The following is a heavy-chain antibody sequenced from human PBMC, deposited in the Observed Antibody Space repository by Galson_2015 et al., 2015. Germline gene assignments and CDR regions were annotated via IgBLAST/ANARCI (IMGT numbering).Heavy chain of an antibody. J-gene: IGHJ6*02. CDR3: AKGGLRLVRVPYYYYYGMDV. CDR2: ISWNSGSI. V-gene: IGHV3-9*01. D-gene: IGHD3-16*01. Sequence: SLRLSCAASGFTFDDYAMHWVRQAPGKGLEWVSGISWNSGSIGYADSVKGRFTISRDNAKNSLYLQMNSLRAEDTALYYCAKGGLRLVRVPYYYYYGMDVWGQGTTV. CDR1: GFTFDDYA.